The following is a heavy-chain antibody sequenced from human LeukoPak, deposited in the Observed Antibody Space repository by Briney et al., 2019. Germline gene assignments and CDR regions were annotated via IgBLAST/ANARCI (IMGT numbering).Heavy chain of an antibody. J-gene: IGHJ5*02. D-gene: IGHD6-19*01. V-gene: IGHV3-11*01. CDR2: ISSSGSTI. CDR1: GGSISSLY. Sequence: LSLTCTVSGGSISSLYWSWIRQAPGKRLEWVSYISSSGSTIYYADSVKGRFTISRDNAKNSLYLQMNSLRAEDTAVYYCATGSSGWQPYNWFDPWGQGTLVTVSS. CDR3: ATGSSGWQPYNWFDP.